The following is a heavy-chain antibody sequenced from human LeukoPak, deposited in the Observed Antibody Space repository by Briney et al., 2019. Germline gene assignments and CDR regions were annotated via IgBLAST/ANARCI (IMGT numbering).Heavy chain of an antibody. CDR3: ARDERDGYDYGFDY. V-gene: IGHV4-38-2*02. CDR1: GYSISSGYY. CDR2: IYHSGST. D-gene: IGHD5-24*01. J-gene: IGHJ4*02. Sequence: PSETLSLTCTVSGYSISSGYYWGWIRQPPGKGLEWIGSIYHSGSTYYNPSLKSRVTISVDTSKNQFSLKLSSVTAADTAVYYCARDERDGYDYGFDYWGQGTLVTVSS.